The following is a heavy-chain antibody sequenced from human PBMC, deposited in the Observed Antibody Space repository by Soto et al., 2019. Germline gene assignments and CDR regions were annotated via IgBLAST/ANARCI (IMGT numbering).Heavy chain of an antibody. V-gene: IGHV3-66*01. CDR1: GFTVSSNY. Sequence: GGSLRLSCAASGFTVSSNYMSWVRQAPGKGLEWVSVIYSGGSTYYPDSVKGRFTISRDNSKKTLYLQMNSLRAEDTAVYYCARDIRAIPTQYFQHWGQGTLVTVSS. CDR3: ARDIRAIPTQYFQH. CDR2: IYSGGST. J-gene: IGHJ1*01.